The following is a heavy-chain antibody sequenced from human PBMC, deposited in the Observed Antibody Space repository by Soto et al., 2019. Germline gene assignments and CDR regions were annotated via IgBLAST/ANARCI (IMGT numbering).Heavy chain of an antibody. CDR3: ARLTPSLRGVNANNGFDP. J-gene: IGHJ5*02. D-gene: IGHD3-10*01. V-gene: IGHV4-39*07. CDR2: INYSGNT. CDR1: GGPMSSSNYY. Sequence: QLQLQESGPGLVKPSETLSLTCTVSGGPMSSSNYYWVWIRQPPGKGLKWIGSINYSGNTYYDSSLKSRVTISVDTSRNQCSLKLSSVTAADTAVYYCARLTPSLRGVNANNGFDPWGQGTLVTVSS.